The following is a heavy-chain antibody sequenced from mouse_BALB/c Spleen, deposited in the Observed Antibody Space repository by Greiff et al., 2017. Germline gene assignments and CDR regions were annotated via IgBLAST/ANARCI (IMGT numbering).Heavy chain of an antibody. CDR3: AASDYYGSSYFDY. V-gene: IGHV1-14*01. J-gene: IGHJ2*01. CDR2: INPYNDGT. D-gene: IGHD1-1*01. CDR1: GYTFTSYV. Sequence: VQLQHSGPELVKPGASVKMSCKASGYTFTSYVMHWVKQKPGQGLEWIGYINPYNDGTKYNEKFKGKATLTSDKSSSTAYMELSSLTSEDSAVYYCAASDYYGSSYFDYWGQGTTLTVSS.